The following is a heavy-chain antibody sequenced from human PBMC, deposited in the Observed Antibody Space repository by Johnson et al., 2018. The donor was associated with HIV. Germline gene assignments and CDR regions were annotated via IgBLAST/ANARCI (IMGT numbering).Heavy chain of an antibody. CDR1: GFTVSSNY. V-gene: IGHV3-66*01. J-gene: IGHJ3*01. CDR2: SYSVGNT. D-gene: IGHD2-15*01. CDR3: ARERGISGGFDF. Sequence: MLLVESGGGLVQPGGSLRLSCAASGFTVSSNYMSWVRQAPGKGLEWVSVSYSVGNTYYADSVKGRFTISSDNSKNTLYLQMNSLRVEDTAVYYCARERGISGGFDFWGQGTRVSVSS.